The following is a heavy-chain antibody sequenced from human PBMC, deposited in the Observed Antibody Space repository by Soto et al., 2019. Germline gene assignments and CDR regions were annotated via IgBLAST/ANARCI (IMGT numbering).Heavy chain of an antibody. CDR3: ARDRGRFDP. CDR1: GFTFSSFW. V-gene: IGHV3-7*01. D-gene: IGHD3-10*01. J-gene: IGHJ5*02. CDR2: IKQEGSEK. Sequence: EEQLVESGGGLVQPGGSLRLSCAASGFTFSSFWLSWVRQAPGKGLEWVANIKQEGSEKNYVDSVKGRSTISRDNAKNSLFLQMSSLRRADTAVYYCARDRGRFDPWGKGTLVTVSS.